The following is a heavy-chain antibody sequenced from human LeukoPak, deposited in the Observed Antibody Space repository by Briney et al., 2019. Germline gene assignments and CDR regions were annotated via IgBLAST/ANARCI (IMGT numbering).Heavy chain of an antibody. CDR2: INPNSGGT. Sequence: ASVKVSCKASGYTFTGYYMHWVRQAPGQGLEWMGWINPNSGGTNYAQKFQGRVTMTRDTSISTAYMELSRLRSDDTAVYYCARDLVADTAMVPYYYYYYMDVWGKGTTVTVSS. CDR3: ARDLVADTAMVPYYYYYYMDV. CDR1: GYTFTGYY. D-gene: IGHD5-18*01. V-gene: IGHV1-2*02. J-gene: IGHJ6*03.